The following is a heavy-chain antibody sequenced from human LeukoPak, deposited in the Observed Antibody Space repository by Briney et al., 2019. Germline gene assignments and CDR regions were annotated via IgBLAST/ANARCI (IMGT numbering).Heavy chain of an antibody. CDR2: IWYDGTNK. J-gene: IGHJ4*02. V-gene: IGHV3-33*01. D-gene: IGHD2-15*01. Sequence: PGRSLRLSCAASGFTFSSYGMHWVRQAPGKGLEWVAVIWYDGTNKYYADSVKGRFTISRDNSKNTLYLQMNSLRAEDTAVYYCASGGYCSGGSCYSGYWGQGTLVTVSS. CDR1: GFTFSSYG. CDR3: ASGGYCSGGSCYSGY.